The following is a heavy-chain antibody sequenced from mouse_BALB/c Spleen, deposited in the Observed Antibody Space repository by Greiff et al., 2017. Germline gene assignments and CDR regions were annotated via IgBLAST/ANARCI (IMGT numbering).Heavy chain of an antibody. CDR1: GFSLTSYG. V-gene: IGHV2-3*01. CDR3: AKPDRASGYGFAY. Sequence: QVQLKESGPGLVAPSQSLSITCTVSGFSLTSYGVSWVRQPPGKGLEWLGVIWGDGSTNSPSALISSLRSRKDNSKSQVFLKLNSLQTDDTATYYCAKPDRASGYGFAYWGQGTLVTVSA. D-gene: IGHD1-2*01. CDR2: IWGDGST. J-gene: IGHJ3*01.